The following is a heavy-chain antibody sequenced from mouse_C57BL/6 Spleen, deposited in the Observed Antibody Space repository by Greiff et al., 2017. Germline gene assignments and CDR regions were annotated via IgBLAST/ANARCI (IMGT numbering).Heavy chain of an antibody. D-gene: IGHD1-1*01. CDR3: ATYGSSYWYFDG. Sequence: VQLQQPGAELVRPGSSVKLSCKASGYTFTSYWMHWVKQRPIQGLEWIGNIDPSDSETHYNQKFKDKATLTVDKSSSTAYMQLSSLTSEDSAVYYCATYGSSYWYFDGWGTGTTVTVSS. CDR1: GYTFTSYW. J-gene: IGHJ1*03. V-gene: IGHV1-52*01. CDR2: IDPSDSET.